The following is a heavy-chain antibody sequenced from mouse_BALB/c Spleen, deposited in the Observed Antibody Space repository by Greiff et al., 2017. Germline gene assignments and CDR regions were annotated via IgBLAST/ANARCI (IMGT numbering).Heavy chain of an antibody. V-gene: IGHV1-54*01. CDR1: GYAFTNYL. J-gene: IGHJ4*01. D-gene: IGHD2-10*01. CDR2: INPGSGGT. CDR3: ARKAYSIYYAMDY. Sequence: QVQLQQSGAELVRPGTSVKVSCKASGYAFTNYLIEWVKQRPGQGLEWIGVINPGSGGTNYNEKFKGKATLTADKSSSTAYMQLSSLTSDDSAVYFCARKAYSIYYAMDYWGQGTSVTVSS.